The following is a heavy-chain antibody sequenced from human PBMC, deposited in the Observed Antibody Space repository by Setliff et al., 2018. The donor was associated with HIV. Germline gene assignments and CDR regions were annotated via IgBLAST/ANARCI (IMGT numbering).Heavy chain of an antibody. CDR2: IYYSGST. D-gene: IGHD5-18*01. Sequence: SETLSLTCTVSGGSISSHYWNWIRQPPGKGLEWVGYIYYSGSTNYNPSLKSRVTTSVDTSKNQFSLRLRSVAAADTAVYYCAKDATAEAQLWQFDYWGQGALITVSS. V-gene: IGHV4-59*11. J-gene: IGHJ4*02. CDR1: GGSISSHY. CDR3: AKDATAEAQLWQFDY.